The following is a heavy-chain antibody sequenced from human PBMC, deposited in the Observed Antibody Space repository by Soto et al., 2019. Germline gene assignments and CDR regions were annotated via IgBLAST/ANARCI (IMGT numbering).Heavy chain of an antibody. J-gene: IGHJ4*02. D-gene: IGHD4-17*01. CDR1: GGSISSGGYY. CDR3: AKASGDYYFDY. CDR2: IYYSGST. V-gene: IGHV4-31*03. Sequence: SETLSLTCTVSGGSISSGGYYWSWIRQHPGKGLEWIGYIYYSGSTYYNPSLKSRVTISVDNSKNTLYLQMNSLRAEDTAVYYCAKASGDYYFDYWGQGTLVTVSS.